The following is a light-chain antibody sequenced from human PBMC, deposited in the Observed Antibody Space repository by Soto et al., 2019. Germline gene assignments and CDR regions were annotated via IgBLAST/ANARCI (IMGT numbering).Light chain of an antibody. Sequence: EIVLTQSPGTLSLSPGERATLSCRASQSVSSRYFAWYQQKPGQAPRLLIYGASSRATGIPDRFSCSGSGTDFTLTISRLDPEDFAFYYCQQYANTTPTFGQGTKVEIK. CDR3: QQYANTTPT. J-gene: IGKJ1*01. V-gene: IGKV3-20*01. CDR2: GAS. CDR1: QSVSSRY.